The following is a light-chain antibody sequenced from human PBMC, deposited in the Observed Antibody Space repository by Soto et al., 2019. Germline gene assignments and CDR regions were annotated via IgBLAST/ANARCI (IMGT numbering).Light chain of an antibody. CDR1: QSVSSNY. CDR3: QQYGSSPRT. Sequence: EIVLTQSPGTLTLSPGERATLSCRASQSVSSNYLTWYQQKPGQAPRLLISGASSRATGIPDRFSGSGSGTDFTLTISRLEPEDFAVYYCQQYGSSPRTFGQGTKVEIK. J-gene: IGKJ1*01. V-gene: IGKV3-20*01. CDR2: GAS.